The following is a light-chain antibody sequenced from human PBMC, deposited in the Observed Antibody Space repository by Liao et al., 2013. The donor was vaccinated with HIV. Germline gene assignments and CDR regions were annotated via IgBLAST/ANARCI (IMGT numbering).Light chain of an antibody. CDR1: NIGSKS. Sequence: SYVLTQPPSVSVAPGETARIPCGGNNIGSKSVHWYQQKPGQAPVLVIYYDSDRPSGIPERFSGSNSGNTATLTISGTQAMDEADYYCQAWDSSTGVFGTGTKVTVL. CDR3: QAWDSSTGV. CDR2: YDS. J-gene: IGLJ1*01. V-gene: IGLV3-21*01.